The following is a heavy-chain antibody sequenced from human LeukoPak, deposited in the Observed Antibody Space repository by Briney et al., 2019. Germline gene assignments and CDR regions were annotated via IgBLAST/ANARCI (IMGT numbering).Heavy chain of an antibody. V-gene: IGHV3-23*01. J-gene: IGHJ4*02. CDR3: AKDVTSGYLFDY. CDR2: ISGSGGST. D-gene: IGHD3-3*01. Sequence: PGGSLRLSCAASGFTFSSYAMGWVRQAPGKGLEWVSAISGSGGSTYYADSVKGRFTISRDNSKNTLYLQMNSLRAEDTAVYYCAKDVTSGYLFDYWGQGTLVTVSS. CDR1: GFTFSSYA.